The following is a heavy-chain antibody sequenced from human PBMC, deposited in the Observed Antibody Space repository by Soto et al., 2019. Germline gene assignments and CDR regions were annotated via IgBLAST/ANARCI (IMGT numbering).Heavy chain of an antibody. J-gene: IGHJ4*02. D-gene: IGHD2-15*01. Sequence: SETLSLTCTVSVDSISSYYWSWIRQPPGKGLEWIGYMYYGGSANYNPSLKGRVIISVDTSKNQFSLELSSVTAADTAVYYCARMVASSFFFDYWGQGTLVTVSS. CDR3: ARMVASSFFFDY. CDR1: VDSISSYY. V-gene: IGHV4-59*01. CDR2: MYYGGSA.